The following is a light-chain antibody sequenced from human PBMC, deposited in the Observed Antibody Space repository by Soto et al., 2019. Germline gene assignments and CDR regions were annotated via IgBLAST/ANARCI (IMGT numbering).Light chain of an antibody. CDR3: QQYKNWPT. V-gene: IGKV3-15*01. J-gene: IGKJ1*01. Sequence: EIVMTQSPATLSVSPGERATLSCRASPSVSSTLAWYQQKLGQAPRLLIYGASTRATGIPARLSGSGSGREFTLTISSLQSEDFAVYYCQQYKNWPTFGQGTKVEIK. CDR1: PSVSST. CDR2: GAS.